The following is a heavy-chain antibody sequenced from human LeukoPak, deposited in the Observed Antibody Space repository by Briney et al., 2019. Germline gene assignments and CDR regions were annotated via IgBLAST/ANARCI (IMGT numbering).Heavy chain of an antibody. CDR2: IKQDGGEK. Sequence: GGSLRLSCAASGFTFSRYWMSWVRQAPGKGLEWVANIKQDGGEKYYVDSVKGRFTISRDNAKNSLYLQMNSLRAEDTAVYYCARDHPPGIRYFDYSYGMDVWGKGTTVTVSS. D-gene: IGHD3-9*01. CDR3: ARDHPPGIRYFDYSYGMDV. CDR1: GFTFSRYW. J-gene: IGHJ6*04. V-gene: IGHV3-7*03.